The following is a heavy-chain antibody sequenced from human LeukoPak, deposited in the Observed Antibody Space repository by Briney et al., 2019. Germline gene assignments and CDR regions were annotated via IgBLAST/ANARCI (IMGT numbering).Heavy chain of an antibody. CDR1: GFTFSSYA. Sequence: GGSLRLSCAASGFTFSSYAMNWVRQAPGKGLEWVSGISGSGGSTYYADSVKGRFTISRDNSKTTPYLPMNSLRAEDTAVYYCAKDRGIAAAGHYFDYWGQGTLVTVSS. CDR3: AKDRGIAAAGHYFDY. J-gene: IGHJ4*02. V-gene: IGHV3-23*01. D-gene: IGHD6-13*01. CDR2: ISGSGGST.